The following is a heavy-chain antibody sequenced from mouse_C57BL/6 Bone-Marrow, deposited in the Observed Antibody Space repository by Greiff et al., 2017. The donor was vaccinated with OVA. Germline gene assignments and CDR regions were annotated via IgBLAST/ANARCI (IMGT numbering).Heavy chain of an antibody. CDR3: ARLTTGTYYAMDY. V-gene: IGHV5-6*01. J-gene: IGHJ4*01. CDR1: GFTFSSYG. CDR2: ISSGGSYT. Sequence: VQLKESGGDLVKPGGSLKLSCAASGFTFSSYGMSWVRQTPDKRLEWVATISSGGSYTYYPDSVKGRFTISRDNAKNTLYLPMSSLKSEDTAMYYCARLTTGTYYAMDYWGQGTSVTVSS. D-gene: IGHD4-1*02.